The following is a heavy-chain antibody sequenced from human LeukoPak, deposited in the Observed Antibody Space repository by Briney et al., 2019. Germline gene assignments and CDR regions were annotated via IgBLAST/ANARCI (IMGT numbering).Heavy chain of an antibody. CDR1: GFTFDDYA. J-gene: IGHJ5*02. Sequence: SLRLSCAASGFTFDDYAMHWVRQAPGKGLEWVSGISWNSGSIGYADSVKGRFTISRDNAKNSLYLQMNSLRAEDTALYYCAKDMFFSAAAGLFDPWGQGTLVTVSS. D-gene: IGHD6-13*01. V-gene: IGHV3-9*01. CDR3: AKDMFFSAAAGLFDP. CDR2: ISWNSGSI.